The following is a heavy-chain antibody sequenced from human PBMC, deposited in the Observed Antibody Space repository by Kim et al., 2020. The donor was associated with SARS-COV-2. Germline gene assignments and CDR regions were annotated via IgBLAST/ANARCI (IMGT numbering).Heavy chain of an antibody. CDR2: GRT. V-gene: IGHV3-64D*06. Sequence: GRTYYADAVKGRCTIARDNSKNTLYLQMSSLRAGDTAVYYCVNDYYVDHWGQGTLVTVSS. D-gene: IGHD3-22*01. J-gene: IGHJ5*02. CDR3: VNDYYVDH.